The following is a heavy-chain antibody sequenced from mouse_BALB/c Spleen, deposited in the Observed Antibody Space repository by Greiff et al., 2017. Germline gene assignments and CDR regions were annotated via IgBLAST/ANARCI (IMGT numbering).Heavy chain of an antibody. D-gene: IGHD2-4*01. J-gene: IGHJ3*01. Sequence: DVQLVESGGGLVQPGGSLRLSCATSGFTFSDFYMEWVRQPPGKRLEWIAASRNKANDYTTEYSASVKGRFIVSRDTSQSILYLQMNALRAEDTAIYYCARAPSTMITTWFAYWGQGTLVTVSA. CDR2: SRNKANDYTT. CDR1: GFTFSDFY. V-gene: IGHV7-1*02. CDR3: ARAPSTMITTWFAY.